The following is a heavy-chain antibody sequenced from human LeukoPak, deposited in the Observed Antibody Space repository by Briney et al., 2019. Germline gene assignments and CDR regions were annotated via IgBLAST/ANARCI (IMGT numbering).Heavy chain of an antibody. Sequence: SQTLSLTCTVSGGSISSGGYYWSWIRQPPGKGLEWIGYIYHSGSTYYNPSLKSRVTISVDRSKNQFSLKLSSVTAADTAVYYCARAQSDEIWDIVVVPAAHYFDYWGQGTLVTVSS. CDR1: GGSISSGGYY. CDR2: IYHSGST. CDR3: ARAQSDEIWDIVVVPAAHYFDY. J-gene: IGHJ4*02. D-gene: IGHD2-2*01. V-gene: IGHV4-30-2*01.